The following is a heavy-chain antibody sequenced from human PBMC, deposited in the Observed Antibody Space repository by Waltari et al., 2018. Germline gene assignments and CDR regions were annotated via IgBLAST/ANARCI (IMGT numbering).Heavy chain of an antibody. J-gene: IGHJ6*02. D-gene: IGHD3-22*01. CDR2: ISYNERNI. CDR1: EFTFRSYA. Sequence: QVQLVESGGGVVQSGRSLRLSCVASEFTFRSYAMHWVRQAPGKGLEWVAVISYNERNIYYVDSVKGRFIISRDNSRKMLYLQMNSLRTEDTAVYYCARDYCDRTNCHGMDVWGQGTTVTVSS. V-gene: IGHV3-30*04. CDR3: ARDYCDRTNCHGMDV.